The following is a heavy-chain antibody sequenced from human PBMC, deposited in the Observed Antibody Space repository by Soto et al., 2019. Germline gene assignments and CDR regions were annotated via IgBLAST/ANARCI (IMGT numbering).Heavy chain of an antibody. CDR3: AREVILGPYDAFDI. D-gene: IGHD3-3*01. Sequence: GQLVQSGGQVKKPGASVKVSCKASGYTFTRYGISWGRQAPGQGLEWMGWISGHNGNTIYAQKLQGRVTLTIDTSTSTAYIELRRLRADDTAMYSCAREVILGPYDAFDIWGLATM. CDR2: ISGHNGNT. V-gene: IGHV1-18*04. CDR1: GYTFTRYG. J-gene: IGHJ3*02.